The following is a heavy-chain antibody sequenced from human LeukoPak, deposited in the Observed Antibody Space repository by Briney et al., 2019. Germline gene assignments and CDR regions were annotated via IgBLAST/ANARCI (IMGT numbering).Heavy chain of an antibody. CDR3: AKKVVVGATNPYYFDY. V-gene: IGHV3-23*01. CDR1: GFTFSSYA. Sequence: GGSLRLSCVASGFTFSSYAMSWVRQAPGKGLEWVSAISGSGVTTHYAGSVKGRFSISRDNSKNTLYLQMNSLRAEDTALYYCAKKVVVGATNPYYFDYWGQGTLVTVSS. CDR2: ISGSGVTT. J-gene: IGHJ4*02. D-gene: IGHD1-26*01.